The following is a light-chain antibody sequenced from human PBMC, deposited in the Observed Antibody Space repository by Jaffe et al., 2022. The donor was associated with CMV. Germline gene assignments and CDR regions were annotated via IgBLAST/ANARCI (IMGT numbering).Light chain of an antibody. Sequence: DIQMTQSPSSLAASVGDRVTITCRASQGVGNDLAWFQQKSGKAPKRLIFAASTLQSGVPSRFSGTGSGTQFTLTISSLQLEDLATYFCLHYNGFPRTFGQGTKVEIK. CDR2: AAS. V-gene: IGKV1-17*01. J-gene: IGKJ1*01. CDR1: QGVGND. CDR3: LHYNGFPRT.